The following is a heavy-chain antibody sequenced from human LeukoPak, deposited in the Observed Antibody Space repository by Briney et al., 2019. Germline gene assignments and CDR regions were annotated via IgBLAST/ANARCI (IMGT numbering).Heavy chain of an antibody. D-gene: IGHD3-10*01. CDR1: GYTFTGYY. CDR2: INPNSGGT. CDR3: ARLIGEVAIDDH. J-gene: IGHJ4*02. Sequence: ASVKVSCKASGYTFTGYYMHWVRQAPGQGLEWMGWINPNSGGTNYAQKFQGRVTMTRDTSISTAYMELSRLRSDDTAVYYCARLIGEVAIDDHWGQGTLVTVSS. V-gene: IGHV1-2*02.